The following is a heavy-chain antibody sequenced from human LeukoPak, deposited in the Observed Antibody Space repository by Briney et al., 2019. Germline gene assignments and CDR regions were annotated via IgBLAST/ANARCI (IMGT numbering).Heavy chain of an antibody. D-gene: IGHD3-22*01. Sequence: GGSLRLSCAASGFTFSRYAMSWVRQAPGKGLEWVSAISGSGGSTYYADSVKGRFTISRDNSKNTLYLQMNSLRAEDTAVYYCAKADLGHYYDSSGYYPPLYFDYWGQGTLVTVSS. CDR3: AKADLGHYYDSSGYYPPLYFDY. J-gene: IGHJ4*02. CDR1: GFTFSRYA. CDR2: ISGSGGST. V-gene: IGHV3-23*01.